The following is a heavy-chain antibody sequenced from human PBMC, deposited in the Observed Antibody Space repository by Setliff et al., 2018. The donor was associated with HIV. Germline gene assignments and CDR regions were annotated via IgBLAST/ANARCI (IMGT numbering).Heavy chain of an antibody. V-gene: IGHV3-7*03. CDR2: IKQDGSEI. CDR1: GLTFSNYW. Sequence: LRLSCAASGLTFSNYWMAWVRQAPGKGLEWVATIKQDGSEIYYMDSVKGRFTISRDNARTSLFLEMRSLRDEDTAVYLCANLWELGAWGQGTLVTVSS. D-gene: IGHD3-16*01. J-gene: IGHJ5*02. CDR3: ANLWELGA.